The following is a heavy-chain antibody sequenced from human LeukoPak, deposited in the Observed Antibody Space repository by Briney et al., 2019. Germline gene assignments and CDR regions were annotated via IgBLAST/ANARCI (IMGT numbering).Heavy chain of an antibody. Sequence: GGSLILSCAASGFTFSSAWMSRVRQAPGKGLEWVVRIKSKTDGGTTDYAAPVKGRFTISRDESKNTLYLQMNSLKTEDTAVYYCTTDRVGAAAGGFDYWGQGTLVTASS. V-gene: IGHV3-15*01. J-gene: IGHJ4*02. D-gene: IGHD6-13*01. CDR3: TTDRVGAAAGGFDY. CDR1: GFTFSSAW. CDR2: IKSKTDGGTT.